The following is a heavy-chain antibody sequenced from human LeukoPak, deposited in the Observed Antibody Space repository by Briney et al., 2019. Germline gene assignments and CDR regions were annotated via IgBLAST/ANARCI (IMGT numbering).Heavy chain of an antibody. Sequence: GRSLRLSCAASGFTFSTYGMHWVRQAPGKGLEWVAVISYDGTYKYYADSVKGRFTISRDSSKNTLYLQMNSLRAADTAVYFCAKDRQQWLAIDYWGLGTLVTVPS. J-gene: IGHJ4*02. D-gene: IGHD6-19*01. CDR1: GFTFSTYG. V-gene: IGHV3-30*18. CDR2: ISYDGTYK. CDR3: AKDRQQWLAIDY.